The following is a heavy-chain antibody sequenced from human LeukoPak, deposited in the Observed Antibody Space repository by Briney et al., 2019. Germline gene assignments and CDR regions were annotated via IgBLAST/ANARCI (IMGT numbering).Heavy chain of an antibody. J-gene: IGHJ5*01. Sequence: GESLKISCQGSGYTFTSYWIGWVRQMPVKGLEWMGSIYPGDSDTKYSPSFQGQVTISVDKSTNTAYLQWKSLKASDTAMYYCGRGDVVRGVSWFDSWGQGALVTVSS. CDR1: GYTFTSYW. D-gene: IGHD2-21*02. CDR2: IYPGDSDT. V-gene: IGHV5-51*01. CDR3: GRGDVVRGVSWFDS.